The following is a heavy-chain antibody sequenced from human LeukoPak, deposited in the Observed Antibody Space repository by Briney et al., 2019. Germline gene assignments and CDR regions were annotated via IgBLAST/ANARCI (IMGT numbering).Heavy chain of an antibody. V-gene: IGHV3-7*01. CDR3: ARVGLDYDILTGYSASFDY. D-gene: IGHD3-9*01. J-gene: IGHJ4*02. CDR2: IKQDGSEK. CDR1: GFTFSSYW. Sequence: PGGSLRLSCAASGFTFSSYWMSWVRQAPGKGLEWVANIKQDGSEKYYVDSVKGRFTISRDNAKNTLYLQMNSLRAEDTAVYYCARVGLDYDILTGYSASFDYWGQGTLVTVSS.